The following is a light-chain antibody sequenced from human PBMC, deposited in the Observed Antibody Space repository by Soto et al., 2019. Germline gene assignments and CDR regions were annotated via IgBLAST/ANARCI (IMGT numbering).Light chain of an antibody. J-gene: IGLJ1*01. Sequence: QSVLTQPPSASGSPGQSVTISCTGTSGDVGGYNYVSWYQQHPGKAPKLMIYEVSKRPSGVPDRFSGSKSGNTASLTVSGLQAEDEADYYCSSYAGSNNLYVFGTGTRSPS. CDR1: SGDVGGYNY. V-gene: IGLV2-8*01. CDR2: EVS. CDR3: SSYAGSNNLYV.